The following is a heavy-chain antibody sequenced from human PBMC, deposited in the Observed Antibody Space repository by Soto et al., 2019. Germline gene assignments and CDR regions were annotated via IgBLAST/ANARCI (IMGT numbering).Heavy chain of an antibody. D-gene: IGHD6-19*01. J-gene: IGHJ3*02. Sequence: GGSLRLSCVDSGCPFSKYRTNWVRQAPGKGLEWVANIKQDGSDEYYVDSVKGRFTISRDNAENSLYLQMNSLRAEDTAVYYCARSLGWRDAFDICGQGTMVTVSS. CDR3: ARSLGWRDAFDI. V-gene: IGHV3-7*01. CDR1: GCPFSKYR. CDR2: IKQDGSDE.